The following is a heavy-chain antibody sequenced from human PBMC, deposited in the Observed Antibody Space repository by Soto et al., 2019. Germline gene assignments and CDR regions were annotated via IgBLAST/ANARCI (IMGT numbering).Heavy chain of an antibody. CDR3: SRGTYYPQSSGLHADY. CDR1: GFTFNDYA. J-gene: IGHJ4*02. CDR2: ISSDGHHQ. Sequence: GGSLRLSCATSGFTFNDYAMYWVRQAPGQGLEWVAMISSDGHHQFYVDNLRGRFTVSRDNSKNTLFLQMNSLRPEDTAVYYCSRGTYYPQSSGLHADYWGPGTVVTVSS. V-gene: IGHV3-30*03. D-gene: IGHD3-22*01.